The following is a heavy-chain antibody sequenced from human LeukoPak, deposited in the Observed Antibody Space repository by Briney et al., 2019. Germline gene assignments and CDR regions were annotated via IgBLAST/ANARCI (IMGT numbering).Heavy chain of an antibody. CDR3: ARDQGSGWPRRRPFDY. D-gene: IGHD6-25*01. V-gene: IGHV1-18*01. CDR2: INTYNGNT. Sequence: ASVTVSFKASVYTFTSCGISWVRQPPGQGREWMGGINTYNGNTNYAQKLQGRVTMTADTSTSTAYMELRSLRSDDTAVYYCARDQGSGWPRRRPFDYWGQGTLVTVSS. J-gene: IGHJ4*02. CDR1: VYTFTSCG.